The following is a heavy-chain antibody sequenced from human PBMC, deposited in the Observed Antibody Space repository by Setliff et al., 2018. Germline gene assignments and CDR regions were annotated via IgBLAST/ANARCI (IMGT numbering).Heavy chain of an antibody. Sequence: SETLSLTCNVSGDFISSGGYTWNWIRQHPEMGLEWIGYIFYNGNTFYNPSLQSRVTISVGTSKNQFSLKLTSLNAADSAVYYCARASHSYGSPNWFDPWGPGTLVTVSS. D-gene: IGHD3-22*01. J-gene: IGHJ5*02. CDR3: ARASHSYGSPNWFDP. V-gene: IGHV4-31*03. CDR2: IFYNGNT. CDR1: GDFISSGGYT.